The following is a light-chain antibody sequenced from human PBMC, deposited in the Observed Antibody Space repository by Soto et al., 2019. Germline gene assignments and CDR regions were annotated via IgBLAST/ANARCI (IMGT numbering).Light chain of an antibody. Sequence: QSALTQPASVSGSPGQSITISCTGTSSDVGSYNLVSWYQQYPDKAPKLIIYEGSKRPSGVSNRFSGSKSGNTASLTISGLQAEDEADYYFCSFALGSTVIFGGGTKLTVL. V-gene: IGLV2-23*01. CDR2: EGS. CDR3: CSFALGSTVI. J-gene: IGLJ2*01. CDR1: SSDVGSYNL.